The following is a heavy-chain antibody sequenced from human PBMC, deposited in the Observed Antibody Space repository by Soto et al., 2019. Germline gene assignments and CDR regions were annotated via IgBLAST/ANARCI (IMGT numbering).Heavy chain of an antibody. CDR1: GGSFGGYY. J-gene: IGHJ4*02. D-gene: IGHD6-13*01. V-gene: IGHV4-34*01. CDR3: ARGGPQRGIAAAGTEYFDY. CDR2: INHSGST. Sequence: SEPLSLTCAVYGGSFGGYYWSWIRQRPGKGLEWIGEINHSGSTNYNPSLKSRVTISVDTSKNQFSLKLSSVTAADTAVYYCARGGPQRGIAAAGTEYFDYWGQGTLVTVS.